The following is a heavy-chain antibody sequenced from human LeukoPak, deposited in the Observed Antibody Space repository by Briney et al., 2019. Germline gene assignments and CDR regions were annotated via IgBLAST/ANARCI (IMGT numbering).Heavy chain of an antibody. CDR1: GGSFSGYY. V-gene: IGHV4-34*01. J-gene: IGHJ6*03. CDR2: INHSGST. D-gene: IGHD3-10*01. Sequence: SETLSLTCAVYGGSFSGYYWSWIRQPPGKGLEWIGEINHSGSTNYNPSLKSRVTISVDKSKNQFSLKLSSVTAADTAVYYCARLVRGVTNYYYYYYYMDVWGKGTTVTVSS. CDR3: ARLVRGVTNYYYYYYYMDV.